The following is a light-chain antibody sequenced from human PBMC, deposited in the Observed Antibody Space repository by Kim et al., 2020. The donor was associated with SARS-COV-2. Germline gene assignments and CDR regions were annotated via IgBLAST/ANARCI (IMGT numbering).Light chain of an antibody. CDR1: QSVSSN. Sequence: SPGERATLSGRASQSVSSNLAWYQQKPGLAPRLLIYGASTRATGVPARFSGSGSGTDFTLTISSLQSEDFAVYYCQQYNNWPPLTFGGGTKVEIK. CDR3: QQYNNWPPLT. J-gene: IGKJ4*01. CDR2: GAS. V-gene: IGKV3-15*01.